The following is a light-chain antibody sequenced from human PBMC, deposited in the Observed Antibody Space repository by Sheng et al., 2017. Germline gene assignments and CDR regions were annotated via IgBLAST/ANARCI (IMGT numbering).Light chain of an antibody. J-gene: IGKJ4*01. V-gene: IGKV3-20*01. CDR3: QQYGDSNPLT. CDR1: QSVSGNY. CDR2: GAS. Sequence: EIVLTQSPGTLSLSPGERATLSCRASQSVSGNYLAWYQQRPGQAPRLLIYGASSRAPDIPDRFSASGYGTDFTLTISRLEPEDSAVYYCQQYGDSNPLTFGGGTKVEIK.